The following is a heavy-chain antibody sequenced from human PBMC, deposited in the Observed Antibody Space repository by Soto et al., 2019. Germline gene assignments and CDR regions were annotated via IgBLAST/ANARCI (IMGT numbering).Heavy chain of an antibody. CDR3: AKIQRPHYDLWSVPYGMDV. V-gene: IGHV3-23*01. CDR2: ISGGGTST. J-gene: IGHJ6*02. D-gene: IGHD3-3*01. Sequence: AWSLRLSCEASGLTFSNFAMSWVRQAPGTGLEWVSGISGGGTSTYYADSVKGRFTISRDSSKSTLYLQMDSLRAEDTAVYYCAKIQRPHYDLWSVPYGMDVWGQGTTVTVSS. CDR1: GLTFSNFA.